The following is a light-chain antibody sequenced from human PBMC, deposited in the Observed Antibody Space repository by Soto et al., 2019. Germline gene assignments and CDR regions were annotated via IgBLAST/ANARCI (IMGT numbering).Light chain of an antibody. V-gene: IGKV3-20*01. CDR2: GAS. Sequence: EIVLTQSPGTLSLSPGERATLSCRASQSVSSSYLAWYQQKPGQAPRLLIYGASSRATGIPDRFSGSGSGTYFTLTISRLEPEDFAVYYCQQYGSSRRWTFGQGTKVESK. CDR3: QQYGSSRRWT. CDR1: QSVSSSY. J-gene: IGKJ1*01.